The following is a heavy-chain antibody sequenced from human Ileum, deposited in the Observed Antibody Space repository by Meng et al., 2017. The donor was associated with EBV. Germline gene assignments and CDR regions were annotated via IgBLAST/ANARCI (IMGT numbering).Heavy chain of an antibody. Sequence: LQESVPGLVGPSGALPLTCSASGDSISNEHWWSWARQSPGKGLEWIGEIHHTRGPNYNPSLKSRVIISVDKSNNHFSLRLSAVTAADTAVYYCASNGAFSLDHWGQGTLVTVSS. CDR2: IHHTRGP. V-gene: IGHV4-4*02. CDR1: GDSISNEHW. D-gene: IGHD2-8*01. CDR3: ASNGAFSLDH. J-gene: IGHJ4*02.